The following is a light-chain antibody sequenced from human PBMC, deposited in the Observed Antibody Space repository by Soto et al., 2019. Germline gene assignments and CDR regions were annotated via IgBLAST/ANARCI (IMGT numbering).Light chain of an antibody. V-gene: IGLV1-40*01. CDR2: GNT. Sequence: VLTQPPSLSGAPGQRVTISCTGSSSNIGAGYDVHWYQQFPGTTPKFLIYGNTNRPSGVPDRFSASKSGTSASLDITGHQAEEEADYFCQSYDSSLTVVFGGGTNVTVL. J-gene: IGLJ2*01. CDR1: SSNIGAGYD. CDR3: QSYDSSLTVV.